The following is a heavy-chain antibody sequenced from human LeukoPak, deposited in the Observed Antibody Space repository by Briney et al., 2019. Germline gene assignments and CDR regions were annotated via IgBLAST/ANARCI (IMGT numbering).Heavy chain of an antibody. CDR1: GFTFSNYD. CDR3: ARQDLGGVIIY. J-gene: IGHJ4*02. V-gene: IGHV3-13*04. Sequence: GGSLRLSCAVSGFTFSNYDMHWVRQPTGKGLEWVSAIGTAGDTYYPGSVKGRFTISRANAKNSLYLQMNSLRAGDTAVYYCARQDLGGVIIYWGQGTLVTVSS. D-gene: IGHD3-16*02. CDR2: IGTAGDT.